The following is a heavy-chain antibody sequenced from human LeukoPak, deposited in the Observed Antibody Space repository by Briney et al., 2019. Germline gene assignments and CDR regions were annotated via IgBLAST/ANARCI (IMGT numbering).Heavy chain of an antibody. D-gene: IGHD3-16*02. CDR1: GYTLTELS. CDR2: FDPEDGET. Sequence: ASVKVSCKVSGYTLTELSMHWVRQAPGKGLEWMGGFDPEDGETIYAQKFQGRVTMTEDTSTDTAYMELSSLRSEDTAVYYCATVSSLEDYYYYMDVWGKGTMVTVSS. J-gene: IGHJ6*03. V-gene: IGHV1-24*01. CDR3: ATVSSLEDYYYYMDV.